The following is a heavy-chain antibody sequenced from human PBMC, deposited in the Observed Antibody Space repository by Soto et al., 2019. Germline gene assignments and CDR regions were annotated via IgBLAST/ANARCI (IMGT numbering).Heavy chain of an antibody. CDR2: IDWDDDK. V-gene: IGHV2-70*01. CDR1: GFSLSTSGMC. CDR3: AAMVRLGELSQLVY. D-gene: IGHD3-16*02. Sequence: PTLVNPTQTLTLTCTFSGFSLSTSGMCVSWIRQPPGKALEWLALIDWDDDKYYSTSLKTRLTISKDTSKNQVVLTMTNMDPGDRATYYCAAMVRLGELSQLVYWCPGTLLNVFS. J-gene: IGHJ4*02.